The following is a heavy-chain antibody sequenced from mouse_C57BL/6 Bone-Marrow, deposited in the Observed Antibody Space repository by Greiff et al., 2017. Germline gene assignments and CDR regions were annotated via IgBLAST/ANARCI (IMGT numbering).Heavy chain of an antibody. J-gene: IGHJ1*03. V-gene: IGHV1-52*01. CDR3: ARDWDARRADWYFDV. Sequence: VQLQQPGAELVRPGSSVKLSCKASGYTFTSYWMHWVKQRPIQGLEWIGNIDPSDSETHYNQKFKDKATLTVDKSSSTAYMQLSSLTSEDSAVYYCARDWDARRADWYFDVWGTGTTVTVSS. D-gene: IGHD4-1*01. CDR2: IDPSDSET. CDR1: GYTFTSYW.